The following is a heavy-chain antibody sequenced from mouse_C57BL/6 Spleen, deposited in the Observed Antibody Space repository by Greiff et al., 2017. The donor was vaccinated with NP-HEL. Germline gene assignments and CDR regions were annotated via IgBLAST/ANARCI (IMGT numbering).Heavy chain of an antibody. V-gene: IGHV1-81*01. CDR3: ARNWDYAMDY. D-gene: IGHD4-1*01. CDR1: GYTFTSYG. Sequence: QVQLQQSGAELARPGASVKLSCTASGYTFTSYGISWVKQRTGQGLEWIGEIYPRSGNTYYNEKFKGKATLTADKSSSTAYMELRSLTSEDSAVYFCARNWDYAMDYWGQGTSVTVSS. J-gene: IGHJ4*01. CDR2: IYPRSGNT.